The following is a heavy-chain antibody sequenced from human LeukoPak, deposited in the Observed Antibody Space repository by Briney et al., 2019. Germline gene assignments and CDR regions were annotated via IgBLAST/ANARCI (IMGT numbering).Heavy chain of an antibody. CDR3: ARAGYSGYDYWFDP. J-gene: IGHJ5*02. Sequence: GASVKVSCKASGYTFTSYAMHWVRQAPGQRLEWMGWINAGNGNTKYSQRFQGRVTITRDTSASTAYMELSSLRSEDTAVYCCARAGYSGYDYWFDPWGQGTLVTVSS. D-gene: IGHD5-12*01. CDR1: GYTFTSYA. CDR2: INAGNGNT. V-gene: IGHV1-3*01.